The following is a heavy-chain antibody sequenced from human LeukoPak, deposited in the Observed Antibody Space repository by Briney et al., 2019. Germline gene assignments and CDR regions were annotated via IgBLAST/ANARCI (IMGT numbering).Heavy chain of an antibody. CDR1: GYSTSSGYY. V-gene: IGHV4-38-2*02. CDR2: IYHSGST. Sequence: SETLSLTCTVSGYSTSSGYYWGWIRQPPGKGLEWIGSIYHSGSTYYNPSLKSRVTISVDTSKNQFSLKLSSVTAADTAVYYCARGLARDSGSYSRTYYFDYWGQGTLVTVSS. CDR3: ARGLARDSGSYSRTYYFDY. J-gene: IGHJ4*02. D-gene: IGHD1-26*01.